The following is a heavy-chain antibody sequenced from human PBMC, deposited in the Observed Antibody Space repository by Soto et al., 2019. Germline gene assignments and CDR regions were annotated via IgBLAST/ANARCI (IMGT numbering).Heavy chain of an antibody. CDR1: GFTFRNFA. Sequence: EVQLLESGGGLVQPGGSLRLSCEASGFTFRNFAMSWVRQAPGKGLEWVSAISGSGGGTYYADSVMGRFTISRDNSKDTLSLQRKSLRPEDTALYYCAKLPVITYCGGDSSWHHDYWGQGALVTVSS. CDR2: ISGSGGGT. CDR3: AKLPVITYCGGDSSWHHDY. D-gene: IGHD2-21*02. J-gene: IGHJ4*02. V-gene: IGHV3-23*01.